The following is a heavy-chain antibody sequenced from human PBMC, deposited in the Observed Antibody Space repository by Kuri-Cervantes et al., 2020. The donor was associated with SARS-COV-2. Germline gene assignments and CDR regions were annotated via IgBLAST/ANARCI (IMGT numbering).Heavy chain of an antibody. D-gene: IGHD4-11*01. CDR1: GFTFSSYW. CDR2: IYSGGST. V-gene: IGHV3-53*01. Sequence: GGSLRLSCAASGFTFSSYWMSWVRQAPGKGLEWVSVIYSGGSTYYAESVKGRFTISRDNSKNTLYLQMNSLRAEDTAVYYCARSNYGDLYYFDYWGQGTLVTVSS. CDR3: ARSNYGDLYYFDY. J-gene: IGHJ4*02.